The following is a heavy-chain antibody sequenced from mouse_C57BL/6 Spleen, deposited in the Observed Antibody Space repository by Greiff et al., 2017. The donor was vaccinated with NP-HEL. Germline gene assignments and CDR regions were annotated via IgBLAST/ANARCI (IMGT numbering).Heavy chain of an antibody. CDR3: ARETYYGSSYGRWFAY. V-gene: IGHV1-82*01. D-gene: IGHD1-1*01. Sequence: QVQLQQSGPELVKPGASVKISCKASGYAFSSSWLPWVPQRPGPFLSCICRLSPCAGATNYNGKFKGKATLTADKSSSTAYMQLSSLTSEDSAVYFCARETYYGSSYGRWFAYWGQGTLVTVSA. J-gene: IGHJ3*01. CDR1: GYAFSSSW. CDR2: LSPCAGAT.